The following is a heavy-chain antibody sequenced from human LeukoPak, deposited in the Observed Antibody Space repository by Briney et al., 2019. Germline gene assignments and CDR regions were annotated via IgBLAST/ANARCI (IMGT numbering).Heavy chain of an antibody. J-gene: IGHJ6*02. CDR1: GFTFSSYG. D-gene: IGHD2-15*01. V-gene: IGHV3-30*18. CDR2: ISYDGSNK. Sequence: GGSLRLSCVASGFTFSSYGMHWVRQAPGKGLEWVAVISYDGSNKYYADSVKGRFTISRDNSKNTLYLQMNSLRAEDTAVYYCAKDPLRYCSGGSCAYGMDVWGQGTTVTVSS. CDR3: AKDPLRYCSGGSCAYGMDV.